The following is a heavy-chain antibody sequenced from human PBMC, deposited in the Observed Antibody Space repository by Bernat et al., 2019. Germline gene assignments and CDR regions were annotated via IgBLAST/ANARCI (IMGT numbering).Heavy chain of an antibody. V-gene: IGHV1-3*01. CDR3: ARDRSGMITFGGVRGFDP. D-gene: IGHD3-16*01. CDR1: GYTFTSYA. Sequence: QVQLVQSGAEVKKPGASVKVSCKASGYTFTSYAMHWVRQAPGQRLEWMGWINAGNGNTKYSQKFQGRVTITRDTSTSTAYMELSSLRSEDTAVYYCARDRSGMITFGGVRGFDPWGQGTLVTVSS. CDR2: INAGNGNT. J-gene: IGHJ5*02.